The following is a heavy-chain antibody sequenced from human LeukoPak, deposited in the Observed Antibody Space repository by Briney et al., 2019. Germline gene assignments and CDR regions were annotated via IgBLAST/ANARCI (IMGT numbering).Heavy chain of an antibody. V-gene: IGHV1-18*01. CDR2: ISAYNGNT. Sequence: ASVKVSCKASGYTFTSYGISWVRQAPGQGLEWMGWISAYNGNTNYAQKLQGRVTMTTDTSTSTAYMELRSLRSDDTAVYYCARDVVVVPAATPSYYYYGMDVWGQGTTVTVSS. CDR1: GYTFTSYG. J-gene: IGHJ6*02. CDR3: ARDVVVVPAATPSYYYYGMDV. D-gene: IGHD2-2*01.